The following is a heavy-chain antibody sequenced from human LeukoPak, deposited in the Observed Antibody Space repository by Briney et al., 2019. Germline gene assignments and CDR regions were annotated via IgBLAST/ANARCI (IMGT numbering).Heavy chain of an antibody. V-gene: IGHV3-64*01. CDR2: IGSNGDRT. CDR3: ARGYSNPYYFYMDV. CDR1: GFTFVDYA. D-gene: IGHD4-11*01. J-gene: IGHJ6*03. Sequence: QPGGSLRLSCAASGFTFVDYAMHWVRQAPGKGLEYVSGIGSNGDRTYYANSVKGRFTMSRDNSKPTLYLQMGSLRTEDLAVYYCARGYSNPYYFYMDVWGKGTTVTVSS.